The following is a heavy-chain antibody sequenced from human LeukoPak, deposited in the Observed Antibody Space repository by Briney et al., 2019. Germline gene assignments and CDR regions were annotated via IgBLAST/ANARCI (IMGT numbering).Heavy chain of an antibody. D-gene: IGHD3-22*01. V-gene: IGHV1-69*13. Sequence: ASVKVSCKASGGTFSSYAISWVRQAPGQGLEWMGGIIPIFGTANYAQKFQGRVTITADESTSTAYMELSSLRSEDTAVYYCARLWGLDYYDSSGYSGHDAFDIWGQGTMVTVSS. J-gene: IGHJ3*02. CDR2: IIPIFGTA. CDR3: ARLWGLDYYDSSGYSGHDAFDI. CDR1: GGTFSSYA.